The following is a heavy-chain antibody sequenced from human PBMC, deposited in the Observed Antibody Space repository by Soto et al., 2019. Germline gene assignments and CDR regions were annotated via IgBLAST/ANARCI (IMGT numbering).Heavy chain of an antibody. V-gene: IGHV3-23*01. J-gene: IGHJ4*02. CDR1: GLTFGGRA. CDR3: ARGSTDSYPGSRIFDF. D-gene: IGHD3-10*01. Sequence: GGSLRLSCVASGLTFGGRAMTWVRQAPGEGLQWVSTITDTGGDAKYADSVRGRFVISRDNSKKTLYLQMTSLTAEDSAMYYCARGSTDSYPGSRIFDFWGRGTLVTVSS. CDR2: ITDTGGDA.